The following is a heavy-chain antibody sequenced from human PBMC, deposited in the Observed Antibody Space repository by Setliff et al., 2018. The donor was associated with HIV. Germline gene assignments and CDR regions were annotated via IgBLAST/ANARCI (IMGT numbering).Heavy chain of an antibody. CDR2: ISAYNGNT. J-gene: IGHJ4*02. D-gene: IGHD6-25*01. Sequence: GASVKVSCKASGYTFISYGITWVRQAPGQGLEWMGWISAYNGNTNYAQKLQGRVTMTTDTSTSTAYMELRSLRSDDTAVYYCARDRLNVYSSGWGVGYWGQGTLVTVSS. CDR1: GYTFISYG. CDR3: ARDRLNVYSSGWGVGY. V-gene: IGHV1-18*01.